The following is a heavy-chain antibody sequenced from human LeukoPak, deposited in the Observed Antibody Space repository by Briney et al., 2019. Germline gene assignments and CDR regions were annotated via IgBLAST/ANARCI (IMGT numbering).Heavy chain of an antibody. V-gene: IGHV1-2*02. Sequence: GASVKVSCKASGYSLTGYYMHWVRQAPGQGLEWMGWINPNSGATNYVEKFQGRITMTRDTSISTAYMELSGLTSDDTAVYYCARDGGLDYWGQGTLVTVSS. J-gene: IGHJ4*02. CDR2: INPNSGAT. D-gene: IGHD3-16*01. CDR1: GYSLTGYY. CDR3: ARDGGLDY.